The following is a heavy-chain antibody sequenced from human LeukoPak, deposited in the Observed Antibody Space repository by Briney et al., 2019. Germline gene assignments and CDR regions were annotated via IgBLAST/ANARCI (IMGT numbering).Heavy chain of an antibody. CDR3: ARASAVADGSDYFDY. Sequence: PSETLSLTCAVYGGSFSGYYWSWIRQPPGKGLEWIGEINHSGSTNYNPSLKSRVTISVDTSKNQFSLKLSSVTAADTAVYYCARASAVADGSDYFDYWGQGTLVTVSS. D-gene: IGHD6-19*01. CDR1: GGSFSGYY. CDR2: INHSGST. V-gene: IGHV4-34*01. J-gene: IGHJ4*02.